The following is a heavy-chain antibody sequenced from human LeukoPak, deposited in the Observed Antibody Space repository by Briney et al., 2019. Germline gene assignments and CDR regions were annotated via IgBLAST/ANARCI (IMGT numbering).Heavy chain of an antibody. CDR1: GSRFTSYW. CDR2: TYPGDSDT. D-gene: IGHD6-19*01. V-gene: IGHV5-51*01. J-gene: IGHJ4*02. Sequence: GESLKISCQGSGSRFTSYWIGWVRQMPGKGLEWMGITYPGDSDTRYSPSFQGQVTISADKSISTAYLQWSSLKASDTAMYYCARLPAREWLGSDYWGQGTLVTVSS. CDR3: ARLPAREWLGSDY.